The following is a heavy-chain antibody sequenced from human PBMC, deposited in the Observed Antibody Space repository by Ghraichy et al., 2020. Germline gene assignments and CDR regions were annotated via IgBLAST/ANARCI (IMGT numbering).Heavy chain of an antibody. Sequence: LSLTCAASGFTFSTYWMHWVRQAPGKGLVWVSRINTDGSGTNYADSVKGRFAISRDNAKNTLYLQMNSLGADDTAVYYCPSGGDSSYWGQGTLVIVSS. V-gene: IGHV3-74*01. J-gene: IGHJ4*02. CDR2: INTDGSGT. CDR3: PSGGDSSY. D-gene: IGHD3-22*01. CDR1: GFTFSTYW.